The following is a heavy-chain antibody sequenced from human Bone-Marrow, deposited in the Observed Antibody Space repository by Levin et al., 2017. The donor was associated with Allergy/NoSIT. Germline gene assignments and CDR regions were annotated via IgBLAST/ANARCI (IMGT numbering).Heavy chain of an antibody. CDR3: ARGPFDLEQQLVPPHYFDY. J-gene: IGHJ4*02. V-gene: IGHV1-8*01. D-gene: IGHD6-13*01. CDR1: GYTFTSYD. Sequence: ASVKVSCKASGYTFTSYDINWVRQATGQGLEWMGWMNPNGGNTGYAQKFQGRVTMTRNTSISTAYMELSSLRSEDTAVYYCARGPFDLEQQLVPPHYFDYWGQGTLVTVSS. CDR2: MNPNGGNT.